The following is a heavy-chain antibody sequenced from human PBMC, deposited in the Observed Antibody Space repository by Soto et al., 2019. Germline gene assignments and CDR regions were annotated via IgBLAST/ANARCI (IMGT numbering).Heavy chain of an antibody. V-gene: IGHV3-49*03. Sequence: GGSLRLSCTASGFTFGDYAMSWFRQAPGKGLEWVGFIRSKAYGGTTEYAASVKGRFTISRDDSKSIAYLQMNSLKTEDTAVYYCTKAVGCTSCPLDYYYYMDVWGKGTTVTVSS. CDR1: GFTFGDYA. J-gene: IGHJ6*03. D-gene: IGHD2-2*01. CDR3: TKAVGCTSCPLDYYYYMDV. CDR2: IRSKAYGGTT.